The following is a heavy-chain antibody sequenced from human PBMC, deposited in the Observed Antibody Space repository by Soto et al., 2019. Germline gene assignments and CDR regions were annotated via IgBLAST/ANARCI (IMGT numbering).Heavy chain of an antibody. CDR3: TRVGARYCSGATCPMAY. V-gene: IGHV4-31*09. J-gene: IGHJ4*02. CDR2: IYYSGST. CDR1: GGSISSGGYY. D-gene: IGHD2-15*01. Sequence: PSGTLSLTFTVFGGSISSGGYYWSWIRQHPGKGLEWIGYIYYSGSTYYNPSLKSRVTISVDTSKNQFSLNVSSVTAADTAVYYFTRVGARYCSGATCPMAYWGQGALVTVSS.